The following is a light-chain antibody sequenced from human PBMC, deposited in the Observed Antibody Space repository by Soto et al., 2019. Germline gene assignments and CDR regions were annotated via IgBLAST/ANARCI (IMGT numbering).Light chain of an antibody. Sequence: DIQMTQSPSTLSASIGDRVTITCRASQSISGWLAWYQQKPGKAPKLLISKASTLESRVPSRFSGSGSGTELTLTISSLQPDDFATYYCQQDNSYPWTVGQGTNIEIK. CDR2: KAS. V-gene: IGKV1-5*03. J-gene: IGKJ1*01. CDR1: QSISGW. CDR3: QQDNSYPWT.